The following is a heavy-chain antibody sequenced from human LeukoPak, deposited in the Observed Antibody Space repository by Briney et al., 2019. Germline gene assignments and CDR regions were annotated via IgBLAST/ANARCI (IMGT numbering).Heavy chain of an antibody. Sequence: PSETLSLTCTVSGGSIGNYYWSWIRQPPGKGLEWIGYIYYSGSTNYNPSLKSRVTISVDTSKNQFSLKLSSVTAADTAVYYCAREVPLMGDHYYYYYYMDVWGKGTTVTVSS. CDR2: IYYSGST. D-gene: IGHD3-16*01. CDR1: GGSIGNYY. V-gene: IGHV4-59*01. CDR3: AREVPLMGDHYYYYYYMDV. J-gene: IGHJ6*03.